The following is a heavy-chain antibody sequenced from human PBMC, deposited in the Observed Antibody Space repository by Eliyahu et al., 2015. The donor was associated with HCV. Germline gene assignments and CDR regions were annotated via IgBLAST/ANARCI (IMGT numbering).Heavy chain of an antibody. Sequence: QVQLQESGPGLVKPSETLSLTCTVSGGSXTTYYWSWIRQPPGKGXXWIGVIHYSGXPNYNPSXKSRVTXSLDTSKNQFSLNLTSVTAADTAVYYCASGGGGIAVAGTGGWFDPWGQGTLVTVSS. J-gene: IGHJ5*02. CDR2: IHYSGXP. CDR3: ASGGGGIAVAGTGGWFDP. CDR1: GGSXTTYY. V-gene: IGHV4-59*01. D-gene: IGHD6-19*01.